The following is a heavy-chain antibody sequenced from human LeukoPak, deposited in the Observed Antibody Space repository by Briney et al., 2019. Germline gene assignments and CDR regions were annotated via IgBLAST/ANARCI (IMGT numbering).Heavy chain of an antibody. CDR1: GFTFSSYA. CDR3: AKELRYCSSTSCRMGLDY. Sequence: GGSLRLSCAASGFTFSSYAFHWVRQAPGEGLQWVAVISYEGSNKYYADSVKGRFTISRDNSKNTLYLQMNSLRAEDTAVYYCAKELRYCSSTSCRMGLDYWGQGTLVTVSS. D-gene: IGHD2-2*01. J-gene: IGHJ4*02. CDR2: ISYEGSNK. V-gene: IGHV3-30*18.